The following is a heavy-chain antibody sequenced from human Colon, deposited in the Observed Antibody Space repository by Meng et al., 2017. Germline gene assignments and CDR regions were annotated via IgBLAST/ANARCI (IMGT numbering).Heavy chain of an antibody. J-gene: IGHJ4*02. CDR1: GYTFGSYG. V-gene: IGHV1-18*01. D-gene: IGHD2-15*01. CDR3: ASGTPGRSYCDY. CDR2: FVNYVDT. Sequence: VYLLQVGPEVKKPGASVRVSCKASGYTFGSYGICWVRKAPGQGLEWMGWFVNYVDTYPAPKFQGRVTMTTDTHTNTAFMELRSLTSDDTAVYYCASGTPGRSYCDYWGQGTLVTVSS.